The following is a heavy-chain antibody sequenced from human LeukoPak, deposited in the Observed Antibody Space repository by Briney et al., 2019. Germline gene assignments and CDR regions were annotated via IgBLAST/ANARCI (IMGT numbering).Heavy chain of an antibody. D-gene: IGHD6-13*01. CDR1: GGTFSSYA. CDR3: ARDKPSIAAASSYFDY. CDR2: IIPIFGTA. Sequence: SVKVSCKASGGTFSSYAISWVRQAPGQGLEWMGGIIPIFGTANYAQKFQGRVTITADESTNTAYMELSSLRSEDTAVYYCARDKPSIAAASSYFDYWGQGTLVTVSS. J-gene: IGHJ4*02. V-gene: IGHV1-69*13.